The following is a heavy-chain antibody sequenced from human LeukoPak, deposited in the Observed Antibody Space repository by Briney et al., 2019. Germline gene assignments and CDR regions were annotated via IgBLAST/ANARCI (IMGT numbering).Heavy chain of an antibody. CDR2: INQDGSEK. CDR3: ARAGRKSRGVNLVRKKETGYYYYMDV. Sequence: GGSLRLSCAASEFTFFTYWMSWVRQAPGKGLEWVANINQDGSEKYYVDSVKGRFTISRDNAKNSLYLQMNSLRAEDTAVYYCARAGRKSRGVNLVRKKETGYYYYMDVWGKGTTVTVSS. CDR1: EFTFFTYW. D-gene: IGHD3-10*02. J-gene: IGHJ6*03. V-gene: IGHV3-7*01.